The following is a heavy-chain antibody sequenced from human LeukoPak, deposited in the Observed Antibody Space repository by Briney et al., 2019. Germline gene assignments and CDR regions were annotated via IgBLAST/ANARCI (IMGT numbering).Heavy chain of an antibody. CDR1: GGSISSYY. D-gene: IGHD6-13*01. V-gene: IGHV4-4*07. J-gene: IGHJ4*02. CDR3: AGVAAAGTTYYFDY. Sequence: SETLSLTCTVSGGSISSYYWSWIRQPAGKGLEWIGRIYTSGSTNYNPSLKSRVTMSVDTSKNQFSLKLSSVTAADTAVYYCAGVAAAGTTYYFDYWGQGTLVTVSS. CDR2: IYTSGST.